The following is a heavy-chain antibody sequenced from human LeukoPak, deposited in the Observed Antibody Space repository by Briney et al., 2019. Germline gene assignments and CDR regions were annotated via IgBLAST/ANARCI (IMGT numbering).Heavy chain of an antibody. CDR3: AKERASRLPFDY. CDR1: GFTFSSYA. Sequence: GGSLRLSCAASGFTFSSYAMSWVRQAPGKGLEWVSAISGSGGSTYYADSVKGRFTISRDNAKDTLYLQMNSLRAEDTALYYCAKERASRLPFDYWGQGTLVTVSS. D-gene: IGHD6-25*01. J-gene: IGHJ4*02. CDR2: ISGSGGST. V-gene: IGHV3-23*01.